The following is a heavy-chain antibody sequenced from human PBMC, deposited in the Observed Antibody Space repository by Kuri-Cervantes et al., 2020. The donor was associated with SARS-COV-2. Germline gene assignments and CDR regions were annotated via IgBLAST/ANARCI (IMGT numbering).Heavy chain of an antibody. CDR2: INHSGST. D-gene: IGHD6-13*01. V-gene: IGHV4-34*01. CDR1: AGSFSGYY. CDR3: ARISQQLDGAPFDY. J-gene: IGHJ4*02. Sequence: SETLSLTCAVYAGSFSGYYWSWIRQPPGKGLEWIGEINHSGSTNYNPSLKSRVTISVDTSKNQFSLKLSSVTAADTAVYYCARISQQLDGAPFDYWGQGTLVTVSS.